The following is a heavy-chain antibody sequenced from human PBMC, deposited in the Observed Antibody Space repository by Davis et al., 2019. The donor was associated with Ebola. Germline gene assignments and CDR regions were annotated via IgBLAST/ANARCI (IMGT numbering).Heavy chain of an antibody. Sequence: ASVKVSCKASGYTFTSYDINWVRQVTGQGLEWMGWMNPNSGNTGYAQKFQGRVTMTRNTSISTAYMELSSLRSEDAAVYYCARSYYDFWSGYCFDYWGQGTLVTVSS. CDR3: ARSYYDFWSGYCFDY. D-gene: IGHD3-3*01. J-gene: IGHJ4*02. CDR2: MNPNSGNT. V-gene: IGHV1-8*01. CDR1: GYTFTSYD.